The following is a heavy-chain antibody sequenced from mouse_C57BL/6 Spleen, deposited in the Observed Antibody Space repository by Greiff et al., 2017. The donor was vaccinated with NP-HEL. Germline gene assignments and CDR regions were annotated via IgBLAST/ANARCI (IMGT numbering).Heavy chain of an antibody. CDR1: GFTFSDYY. Sequence: EVNVVESEGGLVQPGSSMKLSCTASGFTFSDYYMAWVRQVPEKGLEWVANINYDGSSTYYLDSLKSRFIISRDNAKNILYLQMSSLKSEDTATYYCARVPTAWYFDVWGTGTTVTVSS. V-gene: IGHV5-16*01. CDR3: ARVPTAWYFDV. CDR2: INYDGSST. J-gene: IGHJ1*03. D-gene: IGHD1-2*01.